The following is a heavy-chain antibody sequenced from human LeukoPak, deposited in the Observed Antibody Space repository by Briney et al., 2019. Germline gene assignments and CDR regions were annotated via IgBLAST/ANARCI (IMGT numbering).Heavy chain of an antibody. V-gene: IGHV3-23*01. CDR3: AKEPELLPSGDWFDP. CDR2: ISAKGHIS. CDR1: GFTFTSCA. J-gene: IGHJ5*01. Sequence: GGSLRLSCAASGFTFTSCAMSWVRQAPGKGLEWVAAISAKGHISYYGDSAKGRFTISRDNSNTTLYLQMNSLRDEDTATYYCAKEPELLPSGDWFDPWGQGTLVIVSS. D-gene: IGHD1-7*01.